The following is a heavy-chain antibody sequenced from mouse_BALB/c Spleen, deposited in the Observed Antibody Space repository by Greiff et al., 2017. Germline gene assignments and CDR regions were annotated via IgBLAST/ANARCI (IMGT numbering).Heavy chain of an antibody. J-gene: IGHJ4*01. Sequence: EVKLMESGGDLVKPGGSLKLSCAASGFTFSSYGMSWVRQTPDKRLEWVATISSGGSYTYYPDSVKGRFTISRDNAKNTLYLQMSSLKSEDTAMYYGARSLIHYPYAMDYWGQGTSVTVSS. CDR2: ISSGGSYT. D-gene: IGHD1-2*01. CDR3: ARSLIHYPYAMDY. V-gene: IGHV5-6*01. CDR1: GFTFSSYG.